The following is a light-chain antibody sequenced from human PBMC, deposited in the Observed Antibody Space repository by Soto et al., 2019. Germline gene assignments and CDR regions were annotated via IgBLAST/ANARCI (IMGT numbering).Light chain of an antibody. J-gene: IGKJ2*01. CDR1: QSIRSA. CDR2: DGS. CDR3: QHYDTHSK. Sequence: DSQSIRSAWAWYQPKPGTAPKLQIYDGSNMESGVPSRVSGSGSETEFTLTIPRLDAFDFATYHCQHYDTHSKFGQGTKVDIK. V-gene: IGKV1-5*01.